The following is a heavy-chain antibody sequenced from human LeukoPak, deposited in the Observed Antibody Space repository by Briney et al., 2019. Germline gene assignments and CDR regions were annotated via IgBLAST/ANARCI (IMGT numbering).Heavy chain of an antibody. Sequence: GGSLRLSCGASGFNFADYAVHWVRQGPGKGLEWVSGISWNSDSIEYADSVKGRFTISRDNAKKSLFLQMSSLTTEDTALYYCVRGRGSGWYGRYFGMDVWGQGTTVTVFS. CDR2: ISWNSDSI. J-gene: IGHJ6*02. V-gene: IGHV3-9*01. CDR1: GFNFADYA. D-gene: IGHD6-19*01. CDR3: VRGRGSGWYGRYFGMDV.